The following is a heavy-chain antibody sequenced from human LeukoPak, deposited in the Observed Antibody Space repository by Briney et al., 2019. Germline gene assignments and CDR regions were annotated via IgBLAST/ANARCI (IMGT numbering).Heavy chain of an antibody. CDR1: GVSISSSNSY. D-gene: IGHD3-9*01. CDR2: IYYSGNT. CDR3: ARTAYDILTGYPPPPHFDY. V-gene: IGHV4-39*01. J-gene: IGHJ4*02. Sequence: SETLSLTCTVPGVSISSSNSYWGWIRQPPGKGLEWLGSIYYSGNTYYNASLKSQVSISIDTSKNQFSLRLTSVTAADTAVYYCARTAYDILTGYPPPPHFDYWGQGTLVTVSS.